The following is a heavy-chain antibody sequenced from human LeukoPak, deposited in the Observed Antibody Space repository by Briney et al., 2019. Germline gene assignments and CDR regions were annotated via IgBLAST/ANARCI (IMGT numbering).Heavy chain of an antibody. V-gene: IGHV3-11*05. J-gene: IGHJ4*02. CDR3: AKDPDDYGGNSKLSFD. CDR1: GFTFSDYY. Sequence: GGSLRLSCAASGFTFSDYYMSWIRQAPGKGLEWVSYISSSSSYTNYADSVKGRFTISRDNAKNSLYLQMNSLRAEDTAVYYCAKDPDDYGGNSKLSFDWGQGTLVTVSS. D-gene: IGHD4-23*01. CDR2: ISSSSSYT.